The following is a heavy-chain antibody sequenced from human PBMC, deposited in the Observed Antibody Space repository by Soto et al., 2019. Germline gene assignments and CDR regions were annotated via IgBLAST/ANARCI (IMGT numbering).Heavy chain of an antibody. Sequence: KASETLSLTCTVSGGSISTYYWSWIRQPPGKGLEWIGYIYYSGSTNYNPSLKSRVTISVDTSKNQFSLRLSSVTAADAAIYYCARDGYDGSGSPYPAYWGPGTQVTVSS. CDR3: ARDGYDGSGSPYPAY. V-gene: IGHV4-59*01. CDR2: IYYSGST. CDR1: GGSISTYY. D-gene: IGHD3-10*01. J-gene: IGHJ4*02.